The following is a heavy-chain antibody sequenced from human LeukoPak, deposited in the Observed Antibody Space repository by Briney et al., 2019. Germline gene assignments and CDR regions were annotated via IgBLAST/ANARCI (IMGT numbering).Heavy chain of an antibody. CDR2: IYSGGST. J-gene: IGHJ4*02. V-gene: IGHV3-66*04. D-gene: IGHD3-10*01. Sequence: GGSLRLSCAASGFTVSSNYMSWVRQAPGKGLEWVSVIYSGGSTYYADSVKGRFTISRDNSKNTLYLQMNSLRAEDTAVYYCARHGSGSYYSDYWGQGTLVTVSS. CDR3: ARHGSGSYYSDY. CDR1: GFTVSSNY.